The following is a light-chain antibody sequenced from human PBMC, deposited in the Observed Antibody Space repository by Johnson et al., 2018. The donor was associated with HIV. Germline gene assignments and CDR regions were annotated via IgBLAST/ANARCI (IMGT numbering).Light chain of an antibody. J-gene: IGLJ1*01. CDR2: DNN. V-gene: IGLV1-51*01. Sequence: QSVLTQPASVSAASGQKVNISCSGSNSNIGSYYVSWYQHLPGTAPKLLIYDNNKRPSGIPDRFSGSKSGTSATLGITGLQTGDEADYYCGTWDSSLSAGVFGTGTKVTV. CDR1: NSNIGSYY. CDR3: GTWDSSLSAGV.